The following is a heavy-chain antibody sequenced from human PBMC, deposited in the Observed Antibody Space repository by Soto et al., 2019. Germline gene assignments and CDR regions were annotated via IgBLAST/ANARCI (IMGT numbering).Heavy chain of an antibody. CDR1: GGSFSGYH. CDR3: ARGGYNYDYYLLPLDY. D-gene: IGHD5-18*01. J-gene: IGHJ4*02. V-gene: IGHV4-34*01. Sequence: SETLSLTCAVFGGSFSGYHWSWIRQPPGKGLELIGEINHNGNTNYNPSLKSRVTISVGTSKHQFSLKLTSVTAADTAVYYCARGGYNYDYYLLPLDYWGQGTLVTVSS. CDR2: INHNGNT.